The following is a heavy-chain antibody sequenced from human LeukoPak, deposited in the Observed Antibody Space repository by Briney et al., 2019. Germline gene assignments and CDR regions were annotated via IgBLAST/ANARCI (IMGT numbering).Heavy chain of an antibody. CDR1: GYSISSGYY. CDR3: ARANYGDYVRAYYFDY. J-gene: IGHJ4*02. V-gene: IGHV4-38-2*01. CDR2: IYHSGST. D-gene: IGHD4-17*01. Sequence: SETLSLTCAVSGYSISSGYYWGWIRQPPGKGLEWIGSIYHSGSTYYNPPLKSRVTISVDMSKNQFSLKLSSVTAADTAVYYCARANYGDYVRAYYFDYWGQGTLVTVSS.